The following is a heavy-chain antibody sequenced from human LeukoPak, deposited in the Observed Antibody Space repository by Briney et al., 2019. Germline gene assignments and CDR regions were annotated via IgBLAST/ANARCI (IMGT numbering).Heavy chain of an antibody. CDR2: ISGSGGST. J-gene: IGHJ4*02. V-gene: IGHV3-23*01. CDR3: AKSVGAAGIIDY. D-gene: IGHD6-13*01. CDR1: GFTVSSNS. Sequence: GGSLRLSCTVSGFTVSSNSWSWVRQAPGKGLEWVSAISGSGGSTYYADSVKGRFTISRDNSKNTLYLQMNSLRAEDTAVYYCAKSVGAAGIIDYWGQGTLVTVSS.